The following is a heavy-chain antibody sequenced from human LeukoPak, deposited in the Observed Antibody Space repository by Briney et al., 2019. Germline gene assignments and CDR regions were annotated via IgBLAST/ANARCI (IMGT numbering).Heavy chain of an antibody. D-gene: IGHD5-24*01. CDR2: ITHGGWTK. V-gene: IGHV3-23*01. CDR3: AKSKPAGSDGYVHFYDQ. J-gene: IGHJ4*02. Sequence: PGGSLRLSCAASGFTFNTYAMSWVRLGPTKGLEWVPSITHGGWTKYSDYVKGRLTISRDNSRNTLYLQINSLRADDTALYYCAKSKPAGSDGYVHFYDQWGQGTLVTVSS. CDR1: GFTFNTYA.